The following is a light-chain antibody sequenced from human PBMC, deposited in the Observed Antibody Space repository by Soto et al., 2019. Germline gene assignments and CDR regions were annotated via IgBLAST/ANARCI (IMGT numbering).Light chain of an antibody. J-gene: IGLJ2*01. V-gene: IGLV2-23*01. Sequence: QSVLTQPASVSGSPGQSITISCTGTSSDGGSYNLVSWYQHHRGKAPKVIIYEDSKRPSGASNRFSGSKSGNTASLTISGLQAEDEADYYCCSYAGSSSWVFGGGTQLTVL. CDR1: SSDGGSYNL. CDR2: EDS. CDR3: CSYAGSSSWV.